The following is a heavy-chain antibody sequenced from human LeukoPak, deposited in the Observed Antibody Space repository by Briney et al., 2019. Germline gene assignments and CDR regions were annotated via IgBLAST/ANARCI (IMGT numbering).Heavy chain of an antibody. Sequence: SETLSLTCTVSGGAISIYYWSWIRQPPGKGLEWIGYIYNSGNTNYNPSFKSRVTISEDTPKNQFSLKLSSVIAADTAVYYCVRDRELNYWGQGTLVTVSS. J-gene: IGHJ4*02. V-gene: IGHV4-59*01. CDR3: VRDRELNY. CDR2: IYNSGNT. D-gene: IGHD3-10*01. CDR1: GGAISIYY.